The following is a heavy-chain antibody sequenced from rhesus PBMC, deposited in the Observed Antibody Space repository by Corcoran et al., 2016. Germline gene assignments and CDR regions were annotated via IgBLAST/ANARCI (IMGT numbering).Heavy chain of an antibody. J-gene: IGHJ4*01. CDR3: ARGVYTAGTQFDY. Sequence: EVQLVQSGAEVKKPGASVKVSCKVSGYTFTELSMHWVRQAPGKGLEWMGGVDPVYGEIIHAGKYQGRVTMTENTSTDTAYMELSSLRSEDTAVYYCARGVYTAGTQFDYWGQGVLVTVSS. CDR2: VDPVYGEI. D-gene: IGHD5-24*01. CDR1: GYTFTELS. V-gene: IGHV1-156*01.